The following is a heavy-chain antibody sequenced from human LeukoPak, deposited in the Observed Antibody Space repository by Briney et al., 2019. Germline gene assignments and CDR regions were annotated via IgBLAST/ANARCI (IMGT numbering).Heavy chain of an antibody. CDR2: IIPILGIA. Sequence: ASVKVSCKASGGTFSSYAISWVRQAPGQGLEWMGRIIPILGIANYAQKFQGRVTITADKSTSTAYMELSSLRSEDTAVYYCARDHSGSYDMDYWGQGTLDTVSS. J-gene: IGHJ4*02. V-gene: IGHV1-69*04. D-gene: IGHD1-26*01. CDR3: ARDHSGSYDMDY. CDR1: GGTFSSYA.